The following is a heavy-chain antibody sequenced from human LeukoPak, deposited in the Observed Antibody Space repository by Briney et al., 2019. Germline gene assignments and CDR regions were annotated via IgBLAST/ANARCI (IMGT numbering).Heavy chain of an antibody. J-gene: IGHJ4*02. CDR3: AKDLTGSIDY. CDR2: ITSDGSTT. D-gene: IGHD3-9*01. V-gene: IGHV3-74*01. Sequence: QPGGSLRLSCAASGFTFSSFLMHCVRQAPGKGLVWVSLITSDGSTTRYADSVKGRFTISRDNAKNTVYLQMNSLRADDTAVYYCAKDLTGSIDYWGQGALVTVSS. CDR1: GFTFSSFL.